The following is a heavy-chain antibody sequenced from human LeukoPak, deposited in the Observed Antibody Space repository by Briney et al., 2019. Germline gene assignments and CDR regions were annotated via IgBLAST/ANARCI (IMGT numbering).Heavy chain of an antibody. J-gene: IGHJ4*02. CDR1: GFTFSDYY. CDR3: ARALTRYDVLTGYSAFDY. V-gene: IGHV3-11*01. Sequence: GGSLRLSCAPSGFTFSDYYMGWIRQAPGKGLEWISYISNDDHKTYYADSVRGRFTISRDNFKNSLYLQMIRLRADDTALYYCARALTRYDVLTGYSAFDYWGQGSLVTVTS. CDR2: ISNDDHKT. D-gene: IGHD3-9*01.